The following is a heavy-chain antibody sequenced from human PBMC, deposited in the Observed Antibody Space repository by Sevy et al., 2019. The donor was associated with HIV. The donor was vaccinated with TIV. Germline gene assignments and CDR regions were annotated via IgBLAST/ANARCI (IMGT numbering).Heavy chain of an antibody. V-gene: IGHV3-48*03. J-gene: IGHJ6*02. CDR3: ARAAVGVVIYGMHV. Sequence: GGSLRLSCAASGFTFSSYEMNWVRQAPGKGLEWVSYISSSGSTIYYADSVKGRFTISRDNAKNSLYLQMNSLRAEDTAVYYCARAAVGVVIYGMHVWGQGTTVTVSS. CDR2: ISSSGSTI. CDR1: GFTFSSYE. D-gene: IGHD3-3*01.